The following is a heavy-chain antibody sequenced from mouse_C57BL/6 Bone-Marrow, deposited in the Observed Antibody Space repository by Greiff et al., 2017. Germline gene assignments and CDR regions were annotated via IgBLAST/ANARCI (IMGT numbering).Heavy chain of an antibody. CDR1: GYTFTSYW. J-gene: IGHJ1*03. CDR2: INPSSGYT. CDR3: ARSDYRYFDV. Sequence: QVQLQQSGAELAKPGASVKLSCKASGYTFTSYWMHWVKQRPGQGLEWIGYINPSSGYTKSNQKFKDKATLTADKSSSTSYMQLSSLTYEDSAVYYCARSDYRYFDVWGTGTTVTVSS. V-gene: IGHV1-7*01. D-gene: IGHD2-4*01.